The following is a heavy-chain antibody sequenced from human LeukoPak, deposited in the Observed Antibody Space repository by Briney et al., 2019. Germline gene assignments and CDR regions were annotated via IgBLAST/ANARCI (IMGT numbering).Heavy chain of an antibody. CDR3: ARRFGDPTYMDV. V-gene: IGHV3-23*01. D-gene: IGHD3-10*01. J-gene: IGHJ6*02. CDR1: GFTFSSYA. CDR2: ITASGGT. Sequence: GGSLRLSCAASGFTFSSYAMSWVRQAPGKGLEWVSTITASGGTYYADSLKGRFTISRDNSKNTLYLQMGSLRAEDMAVYYCARRFGDPTYMDVWGQGTTVTVSS.